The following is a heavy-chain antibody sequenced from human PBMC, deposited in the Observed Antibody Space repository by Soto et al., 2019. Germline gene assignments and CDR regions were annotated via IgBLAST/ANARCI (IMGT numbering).Heavy chain of an antibody. CDR1: GGSISSGDYY. CDR3: AGDRTYYDFWSGSRHYYYGMDV. V-gene: IGHV4-30-4*01. J-gene: IGHJ6*02. Sequence: KPSETLSLTCTVSGGSISSGDYYWSWIRQPPGKGLEWIGYIYYSGCTYYNPSLKSRVTISVDTSKNQFSLKLSSVTAADTAVYYCAGDRTYYDFWSGSRHYYYGMDVWGQGTTVTVSS. CDR2: IYYSGCT. D-gene: IGHD3-3*01.